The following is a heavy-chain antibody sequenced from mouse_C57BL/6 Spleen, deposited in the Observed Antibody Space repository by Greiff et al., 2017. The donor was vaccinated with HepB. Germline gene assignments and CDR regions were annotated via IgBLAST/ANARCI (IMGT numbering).Heavy chain of an antibody. D-gene: IGHD1-1*01. CDR3: ARDYYGSSPYYYAMDY. Sequence: VQLQQPGAELVKPGASVKMSCKASGYTFTSYWITWVKQRPGQGLEWIGDIYPGSGSTNYNEKFKSKATLTVDTSSSTAYMQLSSLTSEDSAVYDCARDYYGSSPYYYAMDYWGQGTSVTVSS. J-gene: IGHJ4*01. CDR1: GYTFTSYW. CDR2: IYPGSGST. V-gene: IGHV1-55*01.